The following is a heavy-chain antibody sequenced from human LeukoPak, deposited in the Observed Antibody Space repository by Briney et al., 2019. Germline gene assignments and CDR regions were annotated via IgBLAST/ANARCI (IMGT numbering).Heavy chain of an antibody. D-gene: IGHD3-10*01. CDR2: IKQDGSEK. Sequence: PGGSLRLSCAASGFTFSSYWMSWVRQAPGKGLEWVANIKQDGSEKYYVDSVKGRFTISRDNAKNTLYLQMNSLRAEDTAVYYCARNPGLWFGLYYYYMDVWGKGTTVTVSS. V-gene: IGHV3-7*01. CDR3: ARNPGLWFGLYYYYMDV. CDR1: GFTFSSYW. J-gene: IGHJ6*03.